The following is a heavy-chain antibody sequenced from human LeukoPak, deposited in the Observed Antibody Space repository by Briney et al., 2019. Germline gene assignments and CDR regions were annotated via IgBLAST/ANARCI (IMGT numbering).Heavy chain of an antibody. V-gene: IGHV4-39*01. CDR1: GGSISSSSYF. D-gene: IGHD3-10*01. CDR3: ARQLYVSGSYYAPMDV. CDR2: VHHSGST. J-gene: IGHJ6*03. Sequence: SETPSLTCSVSGGSISSSSYFWGWIRQPPGKGLEWIASVHHSGSTYYNPSLKSRLTISVDTSKNQFSLKMSSVTAADTAVYFCARQLYVSGSYYAPMDVWGKGTTVTISS.